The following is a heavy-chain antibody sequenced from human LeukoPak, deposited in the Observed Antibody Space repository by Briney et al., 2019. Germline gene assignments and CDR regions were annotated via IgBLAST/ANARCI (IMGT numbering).Heavy chain of an antibody. CDR2: NDYSGGT. D-gene: IGHD3-22*01. J-gene: IGHJ4*02. CDR3: ARNGPHYYDSSGHLDY. V-gene: IGHV4-59*01. CDR1: GGSISSYY. Sequence: PSETLSLTCTVSGGSISSYYWSWIRQPPGKGLEWIGNNDYSGGTNYNPSLKSRVTISVDTSKNQFSLKLSSVTAADTAVYYCARNGPHYYDSSGHLDYWGQGALVTVSS.